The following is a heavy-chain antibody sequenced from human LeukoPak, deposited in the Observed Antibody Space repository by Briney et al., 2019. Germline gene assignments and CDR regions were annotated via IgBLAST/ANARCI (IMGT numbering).Heavy chain of an antibody. J-gene: IGHJ5*02. Sequence: SETLSLTCTVSGGSISSSSYYWGWIRQPPGKGLEWIGRIFYSGSTYYNPTLKSRVTMSVDTSKNQFSLKLSSVTAADTAVYYCARLGYNDSTFDPWGQGTLVTVSS. CDR3: ARLGYNDSTFDP. CDR1: GGSISSSSYY. D-gene: IGHD1-14*01. V-gene: IGHV4-39*01. CDR2: IFYSGST.